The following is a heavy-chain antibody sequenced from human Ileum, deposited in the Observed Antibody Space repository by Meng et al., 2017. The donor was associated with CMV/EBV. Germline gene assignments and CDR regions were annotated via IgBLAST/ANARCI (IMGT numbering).Heavy chain of an antibody. CDR3: AKSAHSYGNDAFDI. CDR1: GFTFSSYA. CDR2: IKSGGGAT. D-gene: IGHD5-18*01. Sequence: GGSLKISCAASGFTFSSYAMSRVRQAPGKGPEWVSFIKSGGGATHYADSVKGRFTTSRDNSKNTLYLQMSSLRGEDTAVYFCAKSAHSYGNDAFDIWGQGTMVTVSS. J-gene: IGHJ3*02. V-gene: IGHV3-23*01.